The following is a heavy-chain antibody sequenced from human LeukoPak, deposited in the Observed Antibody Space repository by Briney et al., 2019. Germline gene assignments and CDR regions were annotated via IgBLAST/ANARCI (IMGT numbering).Heavy chain of an antibody. J-gene: IGHJ4*02. V-gene: IGHV4-38-2*02. D-gene: IGHD5-18*01. CDR1: GYSISSGYY. CDR2: IYHSGST. Sequence: PSETLSLTCTVSGYSISSGYYWGWIRQPPGKGLEWIGSIYHSGSTYYNPSLKSRVTISVDTSKNQFSLKLSSVTAADTAVYYCARVRGYSYGLYYFDYWGQGILVTVSS. CDR3: ARVRGYSYGLYYFDY.